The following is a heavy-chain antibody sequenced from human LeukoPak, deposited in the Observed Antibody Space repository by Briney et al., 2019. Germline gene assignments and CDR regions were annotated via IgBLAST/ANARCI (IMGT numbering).Heavy chain of an antibody. Sequence: GGSLRLSCAASTFTFSSSAMSWVRQAPGKGLEWVSAISGSGGSTYYADSVKGRFTISRDNSKNTLYLQMNSLRAEDTAVYYCAKDRDYDSSGYYLWGQGTLVTVSS. CDR2: ISGSGGST. CDR3: AKDRDYDSSGYYL. J-gene: IGHJ5*02. CDR1: TFTFSSSA. D-gene: IGHD3-22*01. V-gene: IGHV3-23*01.